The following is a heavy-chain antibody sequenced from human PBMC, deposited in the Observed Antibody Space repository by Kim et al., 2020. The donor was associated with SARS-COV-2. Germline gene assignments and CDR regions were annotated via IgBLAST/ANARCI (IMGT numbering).Heavy chain of an antibody. CDR1: GAPIIRGDYY. CDR2: VYFSGTT. CDR3: ARAHCAGGTCYRDAFGM. J-gene: IGHJ3*02. D-gene: IGHD2-15*01. V-gene: IGHV4-30-4*01. Sequence: SETLSLTCTVSGAPIIRGDYYWTWIRQPPGKCLEWIGYVYFSGTTWYNPSLKSRVSISIDTAKNQFSLKLTSVSAADTAMYYCARAHCAGGTCYRDAFGMWGQGTMVTVPS.